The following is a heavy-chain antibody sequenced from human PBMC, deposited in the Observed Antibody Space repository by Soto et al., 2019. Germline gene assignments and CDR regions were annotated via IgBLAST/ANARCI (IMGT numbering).Heavy chain of an antibody. CDR2: ISKSSTSI. CDR3: ARVTSPVERNGLDV. V-gene: IGHV3-21*01. Sequence: GGSLRLSCAASGFNFDIYAMVWVRQAPGKGLEWVSSISKSSTSIFYGDSVKGRFTISRDNADNSLFLQMSSLRAEDTAVYYCARVTSPVERNGLDVWGQGTKVTVSS. J-gene: IGHJ6*02. CDR1: GFNFDIYA. D-gene: IGHD1-1*01.